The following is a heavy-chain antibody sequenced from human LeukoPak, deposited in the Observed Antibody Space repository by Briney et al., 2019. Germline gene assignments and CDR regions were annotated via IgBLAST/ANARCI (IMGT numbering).Heavy chain of an antibody. J-gene: IGHJ4*02. D-gene: IGHD3-22*01. Sequence: PGGSLRLSCAASGFTFSSYWMSWVRQAPGKGLEWVANIKQDGSEKYYVDSVKGRFTISRDNAKNSLYLQMNSLRAEDTALYFCVTQGPDSSGDYDLDYWGQGILVTVSS. V-gene: IGHV3-7*03. CDR1: GFTFSSYW. CDR2: IKQDGSEK. CDR3: VTQGPDSSGDYDLDY.